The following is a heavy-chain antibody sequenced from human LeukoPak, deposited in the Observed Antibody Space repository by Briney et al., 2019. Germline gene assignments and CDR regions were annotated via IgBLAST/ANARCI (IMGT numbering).Heavy chain of an antibody. V-gene: IGHV3-74*01. CDR1: GFTFSRYW. CDR2: INSDGSST. D-gene: IGHD3-16*01. J-gene: IGHJ4*02. Sequence: GGSLRLSCAASGFTFSRYWMHWVRQAPGKGLVWVSRINSDGSSTSYADSVKGRFTISRDNAKKTPYLQMNSLGAEDTAVYYCARAYAPLDYFDYWGQGTLVTVSS. CDR3: ARAYAPLDYFDY.